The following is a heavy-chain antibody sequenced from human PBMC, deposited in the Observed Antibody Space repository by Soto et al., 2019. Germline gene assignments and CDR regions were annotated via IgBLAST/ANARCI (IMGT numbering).Heavy chain of an antibody. Sequence: QVQLVQSGAEVKKPGSSVKVSCKASGGTFSSYAISWVRQAPEQGLEWMGGIIPISGTTNYAQKFQGRVTITADESTGTAYMELSSLRSEDTAVYYCARSQGSSTSLEIYYYYYYGMDVWGQGTTVTVSS. CDR1: GGTFSSYA. V-gene: IGHV1-69*01. D-gene: IGHD2-2*01. CDR3: ARSQGSSTSLEIYYYYYYGMDV. J-gene: IGHJ6*02. CDR2: IIPISGTT.